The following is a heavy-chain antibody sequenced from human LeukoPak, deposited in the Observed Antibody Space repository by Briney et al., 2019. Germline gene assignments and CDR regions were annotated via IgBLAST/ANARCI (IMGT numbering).Heavy chain of an antibody. CDR1: GFTFSSYG. V-gene: IGHV3-30*18. J-gene: IGHJ4*02. Sequence: GGSLRLSCAASGFTFSSYGVHWVRQAPGKGLEWVAVISYDGSNKYYADSVKGRFTISRDNSKNTLYLQMNSLRAEDTAVYYCAKWAYYGSGSYYDYWGQGTLVTVSS. CDR3: AKWAYYGSGSYYDY. D-gene: IGHD3-10*01. CDR2: ISYDGSNK.